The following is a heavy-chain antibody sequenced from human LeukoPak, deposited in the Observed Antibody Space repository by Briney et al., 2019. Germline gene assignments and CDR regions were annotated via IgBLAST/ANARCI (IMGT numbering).Heavy chain of an antibody. CDR1: GFTFSSYA. V-gene: IGHV3-23*01. Sequence: QPGGSLRLSCAASGFTFSSYAMSWVRQAPGKGLEWVSAISGSGGSTYYADSVKGRFTISRDNSKNTLYLQMNSLRAEDTAVYYCARVVLDRAYSSGWSPYYYYGMDVWGQGTTVTVSS. J-gene: IGHJ6*02. CDR3: ARVVLDRAYSSGWSPYYYYGMDV. D-gene: IGHD6-19*01. CDR2: ISGSGGST.